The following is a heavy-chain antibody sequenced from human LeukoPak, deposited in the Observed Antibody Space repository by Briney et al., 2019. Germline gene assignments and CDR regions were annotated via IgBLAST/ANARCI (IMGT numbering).Heavy chain of an antibody. V-gene: IGHV3-23*01. CDR2: ISGSGGST. Sequence: GGSLRLSCAASGFTFSSYAVSWVRQAPGKGLEWVSAISGSGGSTYYADSVKGRFTISRDNSKNTLYLQMNSLRAEDTAVYYCAKDPQWLLINNWFDPWGQGTLVTVSS. CDR3: AKDPQWLLINNWFDP. CDR1: GFTFSSYA. D-gene: IGHD6-19*01. J-gene: IGHJ5*02.